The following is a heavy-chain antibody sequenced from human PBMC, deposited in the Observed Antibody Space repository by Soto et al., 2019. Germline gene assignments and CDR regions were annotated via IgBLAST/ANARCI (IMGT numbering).Heavy chain of an antibody. D-gene: IGHD6-19*01. CDR1: GFTFSSYA. CDR3: ANRVGSSGWYRYFDY. V-gene: IGHV3-23*01. J-gene: IGHJ4*02. Sequence: GGSLRLSCAASGFTFSSYAMSWVRQAPGKGLEWVSAISGSGGSTYYADSVKGRFTISRDNSKNTLYLQMNSLRAEDTAVYYCANRVGSSGWYRYFDYWGQGTLVTVSS. CDR2: ISGSGGST.